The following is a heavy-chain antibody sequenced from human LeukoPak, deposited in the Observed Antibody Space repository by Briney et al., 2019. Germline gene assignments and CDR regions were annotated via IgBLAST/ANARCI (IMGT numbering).Heavy chain of an antibody. CDR1: GGSISSYY. Sequence: SETLSLTCTVSGGSISSYYWGWIRQPPGKGLEWIGSIYYSGSTYYNPSLKSRVTISVDTSKNQFSLKLSSVTAADTAVYYCARHRRTYYDFWSGGQGTLVTVSS. CDR3: ARHRRTYYDFWS. CDR2: IYYSGST. J-gene: IGHJ4*02. V-gene: IGHV4-39*01. D-gene: IGHD3-3*01.